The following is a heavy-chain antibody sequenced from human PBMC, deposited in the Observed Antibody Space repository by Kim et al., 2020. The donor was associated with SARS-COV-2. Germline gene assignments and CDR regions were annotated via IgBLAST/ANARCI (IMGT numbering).Heavy chain of an antibody. CDR3: ATGGGGDYGDVGGTGDDY. D-gene: IGHD4-17*01. V-gene: IGHV3-33*01. CDR2: IWYDGSNK. Sequence: GGSLRLSCAASGFTFSSYGMHWVRQAPGKGLEWVAVIWYDGSNKYYADSVKGRFTISRDNSKNTLYLQMNSLRAEDTAVYYCATGGGGDYGDVGGTGDDYWGQGTLVTVSS. J-gene: IGHJ4*02. CDR1: GFTFSSYG.